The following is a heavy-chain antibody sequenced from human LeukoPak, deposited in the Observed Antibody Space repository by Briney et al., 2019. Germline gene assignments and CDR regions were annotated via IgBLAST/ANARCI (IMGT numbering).Heavy chain of an antibody. Sequence: GESLQISCKGSAYSFISYWIGWVRQLPGKGLEGMGIIYHGDSDTRYSPSFQGQVTISADKSINTAYLQWSSLKASDTAMYYCARQRTNSWYDQATFNYMDVWGKGTTVTVSS. J-gene: IGHJ6*03. D-gene: IGHD6-13*01. CDR1: AYSFISYW. V-gene: IGHV5-51*01. CDR2: IYHGDSDT. CDR3: ARQRTNSWYDQATFNYMDV.